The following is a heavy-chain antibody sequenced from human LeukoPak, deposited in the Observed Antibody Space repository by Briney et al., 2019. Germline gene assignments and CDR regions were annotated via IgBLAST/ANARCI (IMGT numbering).Heavy chain of an antibody. D-gene: IGHD2-2*01. V-gene: IGHV4-39*07. J-gene: IGHJ4*02. CDR1: GGSISSSSYY. CDR2: IYYSGST. Sequence: PSETLSLTCTVSGGSISSSSYYWGWIRQPPGKGLEWIGSIYYSGSTYYNPSLKSRVTISVDTSKNQFSLKLSSVTAADTAVYYCAAPVVPAAAPANYWGQGTLVTVSS. CDR3: AAPVVPAAAPANY.